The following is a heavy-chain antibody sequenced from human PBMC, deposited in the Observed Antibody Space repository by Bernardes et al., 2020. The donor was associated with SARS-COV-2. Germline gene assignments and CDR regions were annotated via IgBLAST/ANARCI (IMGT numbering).Heavy chain of an antibody. V-gene: IGHV4-39*01. D-gene: IGHD2-2*01. CDR1: GGSISSSDFF. J-gene: IGHJ4*02. Sequence: LSLTCTVSGGSISSSDFFWGWLRQPPEQGLEWIGSAFYTGDTYSNPSSLRSRVTISVDTSKNQFSLKLTSVTAADTALYFCARHRADIVVVPAAMDYWGLGTLVTVSS. CDR2: AFYTGDT. CDR3: ARHRADIVVVPAAMDY.